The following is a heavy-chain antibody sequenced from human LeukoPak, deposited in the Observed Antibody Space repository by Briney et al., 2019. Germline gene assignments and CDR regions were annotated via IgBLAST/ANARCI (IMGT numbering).Heavy chain of an antibody. Sequence: PSETLSLTCTVSGGSISSYYWSWIRQPPGKGLEWIGYIYYSGSTNYNPSLKSRVTISVDTSKNQFSLKLSSVAAADTAVYYCARALTPYSGSYWAFDIWGQGTMVTVSS. CDR1: GGSISSYY. D-gene: IGHD1-26*01. CDR3: ARALTPYSGSYWAFDI. V-gene: IGHV4-59*01. CDR2: IYYSGST. J-gene: IGHJ3*02.